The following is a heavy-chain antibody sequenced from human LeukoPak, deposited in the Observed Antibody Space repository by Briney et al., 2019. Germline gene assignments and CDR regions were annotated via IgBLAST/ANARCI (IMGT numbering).Heavy chain of an antibody. CDR2: ISAYNGNT. CDR3: ARDQNSIGYYYDSTFDY. J-gene: IGHJ4*02. CDR1: GYTFTSYG. Sequence: GASVKVSCKASGYTFTSYGISWVRQAPGQGLEWMGWISAYNGNTNYAQKLQGRVTMTTDTSTSTAYMELRSLRSDDTAVYYCARDQNSIGYYYDSTFDYWGQGTLVTVSS. V-gene: IGHV1-18*01. D-gene: IGHD3-22*01.